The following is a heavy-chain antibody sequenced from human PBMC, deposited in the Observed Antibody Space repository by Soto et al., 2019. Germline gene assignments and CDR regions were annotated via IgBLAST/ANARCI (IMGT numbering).Heavy chain of an antibody. Sequence: GVSVKVSSEACGLALIWDSIRWTRQAPGQGLEWMGLINPSGGSTTYAQKFQGRVTMTRDTSTSTVYMDLSSLKSEDTAVYYCARSPYSSGYYYAIDYWGQGTQVTVS. V-gene: IGHV1-46*01. CDR2: INPSGGST. D-gene: IGHD3-22*01. CDR1: GLALIWDS. J-gene: IGHJ4*02. CDR3: ARSPYSSGYYYAIDY.